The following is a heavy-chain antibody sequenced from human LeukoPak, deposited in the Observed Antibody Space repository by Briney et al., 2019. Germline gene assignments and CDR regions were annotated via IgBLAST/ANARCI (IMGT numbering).Heavy chain of an antibody. J-gene: IGHJ5*02. D-gene: IGHD5-12*01. CDR3: ARSGGYSGYEYWGRPENWFDP. V-gene: IGHV4-39*07. CDR1: GGSISSSSYY. Sequence: PSETLSLTCTVSGGSISSSSYYWGWIRQPPGKGLEWIGSIYYSGSTYYNPSLKSRVTISVDTSKNQFSLKLSSVTAADMAVYYCARSGGYSGYEYWGRPENWFDPWGQGTLVTVSS. CDR2: IYYSGST.